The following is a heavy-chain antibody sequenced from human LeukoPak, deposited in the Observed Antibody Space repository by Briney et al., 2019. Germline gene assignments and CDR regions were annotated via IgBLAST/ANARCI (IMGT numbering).Heavy chain of an antibody. J-gene: IGHJ4*02. V-gene: IGHV3-23*01. CDR3: AKGRGISVAAGSYFFDS. CDR2: ISSTSGRT. CDR1: GFSFSTYA. Sequence: PWGSLTLSCVASGFSFSTYAMNWVRQAPGKGLEWVSTISSTSGRTYYAASVKGRFTISRDNSKNTLDFQMNSLRVEDTAVYYCAKGRGISVAAGSYFFDSWGQGALVTVSS. D-gene: IGHD6-19*01.